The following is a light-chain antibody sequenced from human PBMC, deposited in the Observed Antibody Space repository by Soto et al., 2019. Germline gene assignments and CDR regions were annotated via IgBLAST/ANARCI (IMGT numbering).Light chain of an antibody. Sequence: ETVLTQSPGTLSLSPGERATLSCKASHSARSSYLAWYQQRPGQSPRLLMYGVSSRATGIPDRFSGSGSGTDFTLTISKLEPEDFAVYYCQQYGDSPRTFGQGTKVEI. CDR2: GVS. J-gene: IGKJ1*01. CDR1: HSARSSY. CDR3: QQYGDSPRT. V-gene: IGKV3-20*01.